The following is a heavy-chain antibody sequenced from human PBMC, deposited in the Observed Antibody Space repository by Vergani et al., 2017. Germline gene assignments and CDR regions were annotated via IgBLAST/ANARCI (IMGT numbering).Heavy chain of an antibody. CDR2: IYYSGST. V-gene: IGHV4-59*01. D-gene: IGHD3-10*01. J-gene: IGHJ4*02. Sequence: QVQLQESGPGLVKPSETLSLTCTVSGGSISSYYWSWIRQPPGKGLEWIGYIYYSGSTNYNPSLKSRVTISVDTSKNQFSLKLSSVTAADTAVYYCARGITMVRGAYFDCWGQGTLVTVSS. CDR3: ARGITMVRGAYFDC. CDR1: GGSISSYY.